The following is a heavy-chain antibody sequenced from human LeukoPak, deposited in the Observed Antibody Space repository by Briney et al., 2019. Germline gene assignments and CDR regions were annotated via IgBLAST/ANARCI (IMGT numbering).Heavy chain of an antibody. Sequence: GASVKVSCKASGYTFTSYDISWVRQATGQGLEWMGWVNPNSGNTGYAQKFQGRVTMTRNTSISTAYMELSSLRSEDTAVYYCASPGSSSGWYSAAFDIWGQGTMVTVSS. CDR3: ASPGSSSGWYSAAFDI. CDR1: GYTFTSYD. CDR2: VNPNSGNT. D-gene: IGHD6-19*01. J-gene: IGHJ3*02. V-gene: IGHV1-8*01.